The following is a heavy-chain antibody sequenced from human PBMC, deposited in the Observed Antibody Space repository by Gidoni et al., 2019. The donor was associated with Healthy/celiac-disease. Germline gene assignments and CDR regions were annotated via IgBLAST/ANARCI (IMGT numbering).Heavy chain of an antibody. CDR1: GFTFSSYG. V-gene: IGHV3-30*18. Sequence: QVQLVESGGGVVQPGRSLRLSCAASGFTFSSYGMPWVRQAPGKGLEWVAVISYDGSNKYYADSVKGRFTISRDNSKNTLYLQMNSLRAEDTAVYYCAKNRIAVAGAAYYYGMDVWGQGTTVTVSS. D-gene: IGHD6-19*01. J-gene: IGHJ6*02. CDR3: AKNRIAVAGAAYYYGMDV. CDR2: ISYDGSNK.